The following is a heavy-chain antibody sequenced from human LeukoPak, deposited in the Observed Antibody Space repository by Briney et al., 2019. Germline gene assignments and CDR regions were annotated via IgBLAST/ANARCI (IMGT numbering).Heavy chain of an antibody. D-gene: IGHD4-11*01. J-gene: IGHJ3*02. CDR2: ISWNSGSI. V-gene: IGHV3-9*03. CDR3: AKGQFYSNYAAFDI. CDR1: GFTFDDYA. Sequence: PGGSLRLSCAASGFTFDDYAMHWVRQAPGKGLEWVSGISWNSGSIGYADSVKGRFTISRDNAKNSLYLQMNSLRAEDMALYYCAKGQFYSNYAAFDIWGQGTMVTVSS.